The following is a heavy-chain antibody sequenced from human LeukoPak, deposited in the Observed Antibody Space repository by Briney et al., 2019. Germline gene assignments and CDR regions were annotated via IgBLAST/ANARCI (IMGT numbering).Heavy chain of an antibody. D-gene: IGHD3-22*01. V-gene: IGHV4-4*07. CDR3: ASQTIDYYDSSGYLPH. Sequence: PSETLSLTCTVSGGSISSYYWSWIRQPAGKGLEWIGRIYTSGSTNYNPSLKSRVTISVDTSKNQFSLKLSSVTAADTAVYYCASQTIDYYDSSGYLPHWGQGTLVTVSS. CDR2: IYTSGST. J-gene: IGHJ4*02. CDR1: GGSISSYY.